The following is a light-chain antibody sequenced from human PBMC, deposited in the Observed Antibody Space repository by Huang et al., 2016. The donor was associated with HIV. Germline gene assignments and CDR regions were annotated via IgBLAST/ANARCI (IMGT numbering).Light chain of an antibody. CDR2: GTS. CDR1: KNIFHS. V-gene: IGKV3-15*01. J-gene: IGKJ1*01. Sequence: IVMTQSPDTLSVYPGEKATLSCRAGKNIFHSLAWYQQKPGQAPTLLIYGTSNRATGIPGRFSGSGSGTEFTLTINGLQSDDFGVYYCQQYHNWPPVTFGQGTKVEI. CDR3: QQYHNWPPVT.